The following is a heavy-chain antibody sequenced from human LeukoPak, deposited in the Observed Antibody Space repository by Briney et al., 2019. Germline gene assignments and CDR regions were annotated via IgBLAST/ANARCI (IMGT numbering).Heavy chain of an antibody. J-gene: IGHJ3*02. CDR3: ARDPYYYESSGYFFGAFDI. CDR2: IKQDGSEK. CDR1: GFTFSSYW. V-gene: IGHV3-7*01. D-gene: IGHD3-22*01. Sequence: GGSLRLSCAASGFTFSSYWMTWVRQAPGKGLEWVANIKQDGSEKFYVDSVKGRFTTSRDNAKNSLHLQMNSLRAEDTAVYYCARDPYYYESSGYFFGAFDIWGQGTMVTVSS.